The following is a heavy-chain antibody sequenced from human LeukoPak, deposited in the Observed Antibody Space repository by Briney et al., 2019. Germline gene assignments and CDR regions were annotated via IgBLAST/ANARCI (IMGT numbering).Heavy chain of an antibody. CDR1: GGSISSSSYY. D-gene: IGHD3-10*01. V-gene: IGHV4-39*01. CDR3: ARRAYGSGTKRYYYYMDV. CDR2: IYYSGST. J-gene: IGHJ6*03. Sequence: PSETLSLTCTVSGGSISSSSYYWGWIRQPPGKGLEWIGSIYYSGSTYYNPSLKSRVTISVDTSKNQFSLKLSSVTAADTAVYYCARRAYGSGTKRYYYYMDVWGKGTTVTVSS.